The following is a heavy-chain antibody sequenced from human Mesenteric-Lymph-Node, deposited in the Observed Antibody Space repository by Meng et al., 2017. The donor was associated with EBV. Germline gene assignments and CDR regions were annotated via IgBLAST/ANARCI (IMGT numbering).Heavy chain of an antibody. CDR2: IYHRGNN. CDR3: ARAGGLTGFPHGAFDL. D-gene: IGHD3-9*01. CDR1: GGSVSTTNW. V-gene: IGHV4-4*02. Sequence: EWGRGRGGLWGALSLHWASSGGSVSTTNWWSWVRQSPGKGLEWIGEIYHRGNNDYNPSLMSRAAISADTSKNQFSLKLNSVTAADTAVYYCARAGGLTGFPHGAFDLWSPGTLVTVSS. J-gene: IGHJ4*02.